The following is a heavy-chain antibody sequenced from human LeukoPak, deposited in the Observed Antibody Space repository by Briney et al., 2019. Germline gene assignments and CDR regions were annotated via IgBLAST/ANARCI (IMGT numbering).Heavy chain of an antibody. CDR1: GFTFSSYE. J-gene: IGHJ4*02. CDR3: AREGIAVAATALDY. D-gene: IGHD6-19*01. Sequence: GGSLRLSCAASGFTFSSYEMNWVRQAPGKGLEWVSYISSSGSTIYYADSVKGRFTISRDNAKNSLYLQMNSLRAEDTAVYYCAREGIAVAATALDYWGQGTLVTVSS. CDR2: ISSSGSTI. V-gene: IGHV3-48*03.